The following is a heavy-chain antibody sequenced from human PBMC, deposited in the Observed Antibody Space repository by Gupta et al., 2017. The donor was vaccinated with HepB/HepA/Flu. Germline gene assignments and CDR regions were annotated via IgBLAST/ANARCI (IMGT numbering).Heavy chain of an antibody. CDR3: AREIVVVPAAEEEDAFDI. CDR2: ISAYNGNT. J-gene: IGHJ3*02. CDR1: GYTFTSYG. V-gene: IGHV1-18*01. D-gene: IGHD2-2*01. Sequence: QVQLVQSGAEVKKPGASVKVSWKASGYTFTSYGISWVRQAPGQGLEWMGWISAYNGNTNYAQKLQGRVTMTTDTSTSTAYMELRSLRSDDTAVYYCAREIVVVPAAEEEDAFDIWGQGTMVTVSS.